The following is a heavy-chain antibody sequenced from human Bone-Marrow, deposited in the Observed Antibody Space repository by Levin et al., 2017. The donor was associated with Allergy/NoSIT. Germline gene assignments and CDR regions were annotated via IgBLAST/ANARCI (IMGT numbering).Heavy chain of an antibody. J-gene: IGHJ3*01. V-gene: IGHV3-33*01. CDR3: ARDRGSGTGRKKKDAYDL. CDR2: IWFDGSKD. D-gene: IGHD3/OR15-3a*01. CDR1: GFRFSGYG. Sequence: SCVASGFRFSGYGMHWVRQAPGKGLEWLAMIWFDGSKDYYAESVKGRFTISRDNSKNTLYLQMSSLRADDTAIYYCARDRGSGTGRKKKDAYDLWGQGTMVTVSS.